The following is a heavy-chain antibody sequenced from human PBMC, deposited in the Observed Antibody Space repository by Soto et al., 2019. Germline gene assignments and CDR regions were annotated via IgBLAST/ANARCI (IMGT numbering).Heavy chain of an antibody. CDR1: GFSFTRYW. J-gene: IGHJ5*02. Sequence: PGGSLRLSCAASGFSFTRYWMHWVRQAPGKGLVWVSDINTDGSGTRYADSAKGRFTISRDNAQNTLYLQMNSVRVEDTALYFCAVGVIEAPGIGVSWGQGTLVTVSS. CDR3: AVGVIEAPGIGVS. D-gene: IGHD1-1*01. CDR2: INTDGSGT. V-gene: IGHV3-74*01.